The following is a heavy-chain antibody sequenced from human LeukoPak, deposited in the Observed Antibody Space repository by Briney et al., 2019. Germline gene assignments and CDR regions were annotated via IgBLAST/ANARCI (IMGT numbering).Heavy chain of an antibody. CDR2: ISGSGGST. CDR1: GSTFSSYA. J-gene: IGHJ4*02. V-gene: IGHV3-23*01. D-gene: IGHD3-10*01. Sequence: GGSLRLSCAASGSTFSSYAMSWVRQAPGKGLEWVSAISGSGGSTYYADSVKGRFTISRDNSKNTLYLQMNSLRAEDTAVYYCAKANALLLWFGELLSSFDYWGQGTLVTVSS. CDR3: AKANALLLWFGELLSSFDY.